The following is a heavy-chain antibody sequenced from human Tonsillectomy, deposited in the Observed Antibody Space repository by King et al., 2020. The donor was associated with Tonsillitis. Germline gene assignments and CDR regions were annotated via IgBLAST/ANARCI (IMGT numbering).Heavy chain of an antibody. V-gene: IGHV4-59*11. D-gene: IGHD6-13*01. CDR1: GGSISSHY. CDR2: IYHSGST. CDR3: ARGGGSSRWYDSSFDY. Sequence: VQLQESGPGLVKPSETLSLTCTVSGGSISSHYWSWIRQPPGKGLELIGYIYHSGSTKYHPSLKSRVSISVDTSKKQFSLKLSAVTAADTAVYYWARGGGSSRWYDSSFDYWGQGTLVTVSS. J-gene: IGHJ4*02.